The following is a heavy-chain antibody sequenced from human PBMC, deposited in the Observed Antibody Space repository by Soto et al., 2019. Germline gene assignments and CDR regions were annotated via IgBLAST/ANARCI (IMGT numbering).Heavy chain of an antibody. CDR1: GGSISSGGYY. D-gene: IGHD3-22*01. CDR3: ARVVPRYTSGFPYYFDY. CDR2: IYYSGNT. J-gene: IGHJ4*02. Sequence: QVQLQESGPGLVKSSQTLSLTCTVSGGSISSGGYYWSWIRQLPGKGLEWIGYIYYSGNTYYNPSLKSRIALSVDTSKNQLSLKLSSVTAADTAVYYCARVVPRYTSGFPYYFDYWGQGTLVTVSS. V-gene: IGHV4-31*03.